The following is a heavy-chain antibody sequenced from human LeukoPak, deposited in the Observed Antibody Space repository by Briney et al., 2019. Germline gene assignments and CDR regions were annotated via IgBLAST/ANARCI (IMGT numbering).Heavy chain of an antibody. Sequence: GGSLRLSCAASGFNFNDYWMTWVRHPPGKGLQWVARISQDGTETLYADSVKGRFTLSKDNADKSLYLQMNSLTTEDTAVYYCVRLWEFDYWGQGTLVTVSS. J-gene: IGHJ4*02. CDR2: ISQDGTET. V-gene: IGHV3-7*01. CDR3: VRLWEFDY. CDR1: GFNFNDYW. D-gene: IGHD1-26*01.